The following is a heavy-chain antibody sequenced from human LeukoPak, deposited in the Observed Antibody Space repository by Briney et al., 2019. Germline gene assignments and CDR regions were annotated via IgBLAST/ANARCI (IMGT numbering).Heavy chain of an antibody. CDR3: ARGGGDHAFDI. CDR2: INSDGSNS. CDR1: GFTFSSYW. D-gene: IGHD3-16*01. V-gene: IGHV3-74*01. J-gene: IGHJ3*02. Sequence: GGSPRLSCAASGFTFSSYWMPWVRQAPGKGLVWVSRINSDGSNSIYGDSVKGRFTISRDNAKNTLYLQLSGLRADDTAVYYCARGGGDHAFDIWGQGTMVTVSS.